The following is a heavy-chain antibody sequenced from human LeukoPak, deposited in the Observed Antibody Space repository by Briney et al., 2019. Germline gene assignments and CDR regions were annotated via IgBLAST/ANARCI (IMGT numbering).Heavy chain of an antibody. Sequence: ASVKVSCKASGYTFTSYGISWVRQAPEQGLEWMGWISAYNGNTNYAQKLQGRVTMTTDTSTSTAYMELRSLRSDDTAVYYCARVWDYYDSSGQGYWGQGTLVTVSS. CDR3: ARVWDYYDSSGQGY. CDR1: GYTFTSYG. D-gene: IGHD3-22*01. V-gene: IGHV1-18*01. J-gene: IGHJ4*02. CDR2: ISAYNGNT.